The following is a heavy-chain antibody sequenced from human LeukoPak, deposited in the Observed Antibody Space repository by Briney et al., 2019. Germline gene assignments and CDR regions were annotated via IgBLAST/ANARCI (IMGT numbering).Heavy chain of an antibody. CDR2: ISSSSSYI. CDR3: ARRGTSHYFDY. V-gene: IGHV3-21*01. CDR1: GLTFRSYS. Sequence: GGSLRISCAASGLTFRSYSMNWVGQSPGKGLEWVSSISSSSSYIYYADSVKGRFTISRDNAKNSLYLQMNSLRAEDTAVYYCARRGTSHYFDYWGQGTLVTVSS. J-gene: IGHJ4*02.